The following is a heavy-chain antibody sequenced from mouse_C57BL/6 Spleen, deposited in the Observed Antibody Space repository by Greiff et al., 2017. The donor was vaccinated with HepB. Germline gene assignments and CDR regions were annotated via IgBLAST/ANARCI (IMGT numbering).Heavy chain of an antibody. CDR1: GYTFTSYW. D-gene: IGHD4-1*01. Sequence: QVQLQQPGAELVKPGASVKVSCKASGYTFTSYWMHWVKQRPGQGLEWIGRIHPSDSDTNYNQKFKGKATLTVDESSSTAYMQLSSLTSEDSAVYYCATPWDYYAMDYWGQGTSVTVSS. CDR3: ATPWDYYAMDY. V-gene: IGHV1-74*01. J-gene: IGHJ4*01. CDR2: IHPSDSDT.